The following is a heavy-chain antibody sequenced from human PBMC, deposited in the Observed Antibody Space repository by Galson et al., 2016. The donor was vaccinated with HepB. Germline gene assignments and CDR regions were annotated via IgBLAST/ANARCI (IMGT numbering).Heavy chain of an antibody. Sequence: SLRLSCAASGFTFDDYGLSWVRQAPGKGLEWVSGINWNGGSTGYADSVKGRFTISRDNAKNSLYLQMNSLRAEDTALYYCARGMSHDYGVSADYWGQGTLGTVSS. D-gene: IGHD4-17*01. CDR2: INWNGGST. V-gene: IGHV3-20*04. CDR3: ARGMSHDYGVSADY. CDR1: GFTFDDYG. J-gene: IGHJ4*02.